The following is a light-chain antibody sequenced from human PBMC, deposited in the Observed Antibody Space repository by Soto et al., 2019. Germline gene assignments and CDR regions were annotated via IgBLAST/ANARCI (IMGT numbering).Light chain of an antibody. CDR1: QTISSW. CDR3: QQFHTYSRT. V-gene: IGKV1-5*03. J-gene: IGKJ1*01. Sequence: DIQMTQSPSTLSAPVGDRVTITCRASQTISSWLAWYQQKPGKAPKLLISKASSLESGVPSRFSGSGSGTEFTLTISSLQPDDFATYYCQQFHTYSRTFGQGTKVDIK. CDR2: KAS.